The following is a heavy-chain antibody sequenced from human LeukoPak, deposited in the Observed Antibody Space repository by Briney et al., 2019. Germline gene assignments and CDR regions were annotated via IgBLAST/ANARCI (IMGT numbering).Heavy chain of an antibody. CDR1: GFIFGDYA. J-gene: IGHJ4*02. Sequence: GGSLRLSCAASGFIFGDYAMHWVRQAPGKGLEWVAAIAFDDTDRYYIDSVKGRFTISRDNAKNSLSLQMNSLRAEDTAIYYCARDGDTSGYSDWGQGTLVTVSS. V-gene: IGHV3-30*04. CDR3: ARDGDTSGYSD. D-gene: IGHD3-22*01. CDR2: IAFDDTDR.